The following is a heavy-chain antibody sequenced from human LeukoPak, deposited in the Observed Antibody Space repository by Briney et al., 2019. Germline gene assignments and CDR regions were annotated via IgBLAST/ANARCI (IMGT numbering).Heavy chain of an antibody. V-gene: IGHV1-18*01. CDR3: ASIVVVVAASKGVHAFDI. D-gene: IGHD2-15*01. J-gene: IGHJ3*02. Sequence: ASVKVSCKASGYTFTSYGISWVRQAPGQGLEWMGWISAYNGNTNYAQKLQGRVTMTTDTSTSTAYMELRSLRSDDTAVYYCASIVVVVAASKGVHAFDIWGQGTMVTVSS. CDR1: GYTFTSYG. CDR2: ISAYNGNT.